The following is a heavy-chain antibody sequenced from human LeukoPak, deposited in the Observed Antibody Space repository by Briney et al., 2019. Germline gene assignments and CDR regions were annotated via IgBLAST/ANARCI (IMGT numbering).Heavy chain of an antibody. D-gene: IGHD2-2*02. Sequence: GESLKIPCKGSGYTFTSYEINWVRQATGQGLEWMGWMNPNSGNTGYAQKFQGRVTMTRNTSISTAYMELSSLRSEDTAVYYCAREEDCSSTSCYNVRYAFDIWGQGTMVTVSS. CDR2: MNPNSGNT. V-gene: IGHV1-8*01. J-gene: IGHJ3*02. CDR1: GYTFTSYE. CDR3: AREEDCSSTSCYNVRYAFDI.